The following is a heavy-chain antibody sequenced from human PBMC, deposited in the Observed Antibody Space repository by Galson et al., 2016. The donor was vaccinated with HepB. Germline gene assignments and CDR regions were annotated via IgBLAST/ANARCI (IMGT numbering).Heavy chain of an antibody. J-gene: IGHJ5*02. V-gene: IGHV3-23*01. CDR2: ISGSGGST. CDR3: AKDPLAQLPYSSGWYNWFDP. CDR1: GFTFSSYA. D-gene: IGHD6-19*01. Sequence: SLRLSCAVSGFTFSSYAISWVRQAPGKGLEWVSAISGSGGSTYYADSVKGRFTISRDDYKITLYLQTNSLRAEDTAIYYCAKDPLAQLPYSSGWYNWFDPWGQGTLVTVSS.